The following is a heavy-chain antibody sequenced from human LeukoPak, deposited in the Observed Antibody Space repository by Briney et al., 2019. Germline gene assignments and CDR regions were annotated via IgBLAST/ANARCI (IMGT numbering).Heavy chain of an antibody. CDR1: GFTFNNYA. V-gene: IGHV3-23*01. CDR2: ISGSGGTT. J-gene: IGHJ4*02. Sequence: PGGSLRLSCAASGFTFNNYAMSWVRQAPGKGLEWVLSISGSGGTTYYADSAKGRFTSSRDNSKNTLYLQMNSLRAEDTAVYYCAKGLGELSSPLDYWGQGTLVTVSS. CDR3: AKGLGELSSPLDY. D-gene: IGHD3-16*02.